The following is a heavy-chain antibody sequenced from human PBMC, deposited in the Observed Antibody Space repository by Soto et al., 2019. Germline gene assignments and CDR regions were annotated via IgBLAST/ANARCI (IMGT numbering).Heavy chain of an antibody. CDR1: GGTFSSYA. CDR2: IIPIFGTA. D-gene: IGHD3-22*01. J-gene: IGHJ4*02. Sequence: SVKVSCKASGGTFSSYAISWVRQAPGQGLEWMGGIIPIFGTANYAQKFQGRVTITADKSTSTAYMELSSLRSEDTAVYYCARGEYYYDSSGYHRPYYFDYWGQGTLVTVSS. V-gene: IGHV1-69*06. CDR3: ARGEYYYDSSGYHRPYYFDY.